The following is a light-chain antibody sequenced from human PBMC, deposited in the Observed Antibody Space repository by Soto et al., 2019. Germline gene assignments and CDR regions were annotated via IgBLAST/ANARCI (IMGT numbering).Light chain of an antibody. V-gene: IGKV3-15*01. Sequence: DIVMTQSPATLSVSPGERATLSCRASQSVSTNLAWYQQKPGQAPRLLIYDASTRATGLPARFSGSGSGTEFTLTISILQSEDFGVYYCHQYNNWPITFGQGTRLEI. J-gene: IGKJ5*01. CDR3: HQYNNWPIT. CDR1: QSVSTN. CDR2: DAS.